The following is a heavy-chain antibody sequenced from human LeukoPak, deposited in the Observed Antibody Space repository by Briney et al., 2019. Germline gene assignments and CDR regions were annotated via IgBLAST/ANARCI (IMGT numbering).Heavy chain of an antibody. J-gene: IGHJ6*03. V-gene: IGHV1-2*02. CDR3: ARGPGSSSWYDPYYYYYYMDV. CDR2: MNPNNGDT. D-gene: IGHD6-13*01. Sequence: ASVKVSCKTSGYLFTGFYIHWVRQVPGQGLEGMGWMNPNNGDTKSAPEFQGRVAMTRVTSINTAYMELSRLRSDDTAVYYCARGPGSSSWYDPYYYYYYMDVWDKGTTVTVSS. CDR1: GYLFTGFY.